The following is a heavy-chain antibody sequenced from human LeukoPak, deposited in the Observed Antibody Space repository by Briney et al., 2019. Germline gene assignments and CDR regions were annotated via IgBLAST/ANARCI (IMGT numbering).Heavy chain of an antibody. CDR2: IKQDSSEK. V-gene: IGHV3-7*01. CDR3: ARQTGSGLFILP. J-gene: IGHJ4*02. CDR1: GFTFTNYF. Sequence: PGGSLRLSCAASGFTFTNYFMTWVRQAPGKGLEWVANIKQDSSEKYYVDSVKGRFTISRDNAKNSVYLQMNSLRAEDTAVYYCARQTGSGLFILPGGQGTLVTVSS. D-gene: IGHD3/OR15-3a*01.